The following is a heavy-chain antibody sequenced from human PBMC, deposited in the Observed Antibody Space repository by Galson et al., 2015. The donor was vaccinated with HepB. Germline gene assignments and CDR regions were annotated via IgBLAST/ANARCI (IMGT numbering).Heavy chain of an antibody. CDR3: AKESSDKSGNVYDSSGYYYPFDS. CDR1: GFTFRNYA. V-gene: IGHV3-23*01. D-gene: IGHD3-22*01. CDR2: ISGSGGST. J-gene: IGHJ4*02. Sequence: SLRLSCAASGFTFRNYALNWVRQAPGKGLQWVTGISGSGGSTYYADSVRGRFTISRDNSKNTLYLQMNSLRAEDTAVYYCAKESSDKSGNVYDSSGYYYPFDSWGQGSLVTVSS.